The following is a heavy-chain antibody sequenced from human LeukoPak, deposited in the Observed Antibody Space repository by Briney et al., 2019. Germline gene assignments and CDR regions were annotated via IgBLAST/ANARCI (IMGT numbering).Heavy chain of an antibody. CDR3: ARDVYSGGTYYLDN. V-gene: IGHV3-33*01. CDR2: IWADESNH. J-gene: IGHJ4*02. CDR1: GFTFSTYG. D-gene: IGHD2-15*01. Sequence: GGSLRLSCAASGFTFSTYGMHWVRQAPGKGLEGVAVIWADESNHFYVDSVKGRFTVSRDISRNTLYLQLNSLRAEDTAVYYCARDVYSGGTYYLDNWGQGTLVTVSS.